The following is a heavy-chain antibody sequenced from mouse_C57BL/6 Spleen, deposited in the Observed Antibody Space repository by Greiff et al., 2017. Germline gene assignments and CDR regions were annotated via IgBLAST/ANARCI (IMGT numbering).Heavy chain of an antibody. D-gene: IGHD1-1*01. Sequence: EVKLVESGGGLVKPGGSLKLSCAASGFTFSDYGMHWVRQAPEKGLEWVAYISSGSSTIYYADTVKGRFTIFRDNAKNTLFLQMTSLRSEDTAMYYCARDNYYGRSWYFDVWGTGTTVTVSS. CDR3: ARDNYYGRSWYFDV. CDR1: GFTFSDYG. J-gene: IGHJ1*03. V-gene: IGHV5-17*01. CDR2: ISSGSSTI.